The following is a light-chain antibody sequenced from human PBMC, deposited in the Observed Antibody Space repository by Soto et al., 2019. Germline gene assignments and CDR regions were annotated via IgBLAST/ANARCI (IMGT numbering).Light chain of an antibody. Sequence: EIVMTQSPATLSVSPGERATLSCRASQSVSSNLAWYQQKPGQAPNLLIYDASNRATGIPARFSGSGSGTDFTLTISRLEPEDFAVYYCQQYGSSPRTFGQGTKVDIK. CDR2: DAS. CDR1: QSVSSN. V-gene: IGKV3-20*01. J-gene: IGKJ1*01. CDR3: QQYGSSPRT.